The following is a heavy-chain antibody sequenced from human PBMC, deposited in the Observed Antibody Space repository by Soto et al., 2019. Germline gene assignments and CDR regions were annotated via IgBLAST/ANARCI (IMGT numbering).Heavy chain of an antibody. V-gene: IGHV1-18*01. CDR1: GFTFSSYG. Sequence: ASVKVSCKASGFTFSSYGISWVRQAPGQGLEWMGWISAYNDDTNYAQILQGRVTLTTDTSTSTAYMELRSLRSDDTAVYYCARERRDAYSLFYGMDVWGQGTTVTVSS. J-gene: IGHJ6*02. D-gene: IGHD4-4*01. CDR3: ARERRDAYSLFYGMDV. CDR2: ISAYNDDT.